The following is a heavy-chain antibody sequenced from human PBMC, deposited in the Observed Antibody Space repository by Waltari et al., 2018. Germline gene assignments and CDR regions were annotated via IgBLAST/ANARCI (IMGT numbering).Heavy chain of an antibody. CDR3: AKHPIRTGQYWFDP. D-gene: IGHD3-3*02. CDR2: ISNDGSNK. Sequence: QVQLVESGGGVVQPGRSLRLSCAASGFTFSSYGMHWVRQAPGKGLEWVAVISNDGSNKYYADSVKCRFTISRDNSQNPLYLQVNSLRAEDTAVYYCAKHPIRTGQYWFDPWGQGTLVIVSS. CDR1: GFTFSSYG. V-gene: IGHV3-30*18. J-gene: IGHJ5*02.